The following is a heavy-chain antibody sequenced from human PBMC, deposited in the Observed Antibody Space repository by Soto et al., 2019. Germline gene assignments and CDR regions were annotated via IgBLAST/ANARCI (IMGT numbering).Heavy chain of an antibody. J-gene: IGHJ6*02. V-gene: IGHV4-39*01. D-gene: IGHD4-17*01. CDR3: ARAVTQQYYYYGMDV. Sequence: SAALSVTSAVSGGSIISSSYYWGWIRKPPGKGLEWIGSIYYSGSTYYNPSLKSRVTISVDTSKNQFSLKLSSVTAADTAVYYCARAVTQQYYYYGMDVWGQGTTVT. CDR1: GGSIISSSYY. CDR2: IYYSGST.